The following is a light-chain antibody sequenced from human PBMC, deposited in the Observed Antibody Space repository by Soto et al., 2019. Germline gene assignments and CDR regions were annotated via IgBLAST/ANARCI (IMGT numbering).Light chain of an antibody. V-gene: IGKV3-11*01. CDR3: QQRNNWPPEIT. CDR1: QNISIY. Sequence: EIVLTQSPATLSLSPGERSTLSCRASQNISIYLAWYQQKPGQAPRLLIYDASNRATGIPARFSGSGSGTDVTLTISSLEPEDFAVYYCQQRNNWPPEITCGQGTRLEIK. J-gene: IGKJ5*01. CDR2: DAS.